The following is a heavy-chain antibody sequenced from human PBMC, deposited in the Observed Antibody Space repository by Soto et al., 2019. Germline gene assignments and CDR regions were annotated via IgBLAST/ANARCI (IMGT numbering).Heavy chain of an antibody. CDR3: ARGTYSSGWYSPWPTHYGTDV. D-gene: IGHD6-19*01. CDR2: IYTSGST. V-gene: IGHV4-4*07. J-gene: IGHJ6*02. Sequence: SETLSLTCTVSGGSISSYYWSWIRQPAGKGLEWIGRIYTSGSTNYNPSLKSRVTMSVDTSKNQFSLKLSSVTAADTAVYYCARGTYSSGWYSPWPTHYGTDVWGQGTTVTVSS. CDR1: GGSISSYY.